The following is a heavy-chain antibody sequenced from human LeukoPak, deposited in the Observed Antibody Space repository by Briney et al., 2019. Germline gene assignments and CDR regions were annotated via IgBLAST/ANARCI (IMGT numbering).Heavy chain of an antibody. CDR2: IYYSGST. J-gene: IGHJ3*02. CDR1: GDSINNYY. Sequence: PSETLSLTCSVSGDSINNYYWNWIRQPPGKGLEWIGYIYYSGSTRYNPSLQSRVTMSIGTSKTQFSLKLDSVTAEDTAVYYCARTWWELLLWAFDIWGQGTMVTVSS. D-gene: IGHD1-26*01. V-gene: IGHV4-59*08. CDR3: ARTWWELLLWAFDI.